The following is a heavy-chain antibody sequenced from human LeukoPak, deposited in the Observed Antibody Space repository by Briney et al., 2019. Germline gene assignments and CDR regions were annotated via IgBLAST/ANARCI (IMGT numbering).Heavy chain of an antibody. CDR1: GYSISSGYY. V-gene: IGHV4-38-2*01. Sequence: SVTDSLTCAVSGYSISSGYYWGWIRQPPGKGLEWIGTIYHSGTTYYNPSLKSRVTISVDTSKNQFSLKLSSVTAADTAVYYCARIQYDNSVSFGLRRKFQHWGQGTLVTVSS. CDR2: IYHSGTT. D-gene: IGHD3-22*01. J-gene: IGHJ1*01. CDR3: ARIQYDNSVSFGLRRKFQH.